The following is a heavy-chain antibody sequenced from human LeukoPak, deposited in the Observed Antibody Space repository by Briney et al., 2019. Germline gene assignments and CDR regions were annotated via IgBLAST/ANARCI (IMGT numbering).Heavy chain of an antibody. V-gene: IGHV3-15*01. CDR3: ARDRLAAGRFDY. D-gene: IGHD6-19*01. CDR1: GFTFSSAW. J-gene: IGHJ4*02. Sequence: GGSLRLSCAASGFTFSSAWVSWVRQAPGKGLEWVGRIKRKTDGGTTDYTAPVKGRFTISRDDSKNTVYLQMNSLRAEDTAVYYCARDRLAAGRFDYWGQGTLVTVSS. CDR2: IKRKTDGGTT.